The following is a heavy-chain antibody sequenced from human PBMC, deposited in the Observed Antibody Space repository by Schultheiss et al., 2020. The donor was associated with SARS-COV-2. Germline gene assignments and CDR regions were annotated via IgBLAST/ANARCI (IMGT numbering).Heavy chain of an antibody. J-gene: IGHJ3*02. Sequence: SETLSLTCAVSGGSISSYYWSWIRQPPGKGLEWIGYIYYSGSTNYNPSLKSRVTISVDTSKNQFSLKLSSVTAADTAVYYCARGATYYDFWSGYRRSFRAFDIWGQGTMVTVSS. CDR3: ARGATYYDFWSGYRRSFRAFDI. V-gene: IGHV4-59*12. D-gene: IGHD3-3*01. CDR1: GGSISSYY. CDR2: IYYSGST.